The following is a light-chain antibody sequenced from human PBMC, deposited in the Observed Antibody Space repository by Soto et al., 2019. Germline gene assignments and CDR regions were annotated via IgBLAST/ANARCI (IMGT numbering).Light chain of an antibody. CDR3: QKYNSALT. J-gene: IGKJ4*01. Sequence: DIQMTQSPSSLSASVGDRVTITCRASQGISNYLAWYQQKPGKVPKLLIYAASTLQSGVPSRFSGSGSGTDFTLTISGLQPEDGATYYCQKYNSALTLSRGTKVEIK. CDR1: QGISNY. CDR2: AAS. V-gene: IGKV1-27*01.